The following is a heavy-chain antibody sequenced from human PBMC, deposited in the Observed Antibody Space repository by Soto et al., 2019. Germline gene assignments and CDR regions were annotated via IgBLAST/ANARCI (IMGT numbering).Heavy chain of an antibody. Sequence: SVKVSCKASGGTFSSYTISWVRQAPGQGLEWMGRIIPILGIANYAQKFQGRVTITADKSTSTAYMELSSLRSEDTAVYYCARDPGGATLPYYSDYWGQGTLVTV. V-gene: IGHV1-69*04. J-gene: IGHJ4*02. CDR3: ARDPGGATLPYYSDY. CDR2: IIPILGIA. D-gene: IGHD5-12*01. CDR1: GGTFSSYT.